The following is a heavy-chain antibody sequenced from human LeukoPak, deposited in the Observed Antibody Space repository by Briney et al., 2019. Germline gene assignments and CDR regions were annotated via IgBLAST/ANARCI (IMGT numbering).Heavy chain of an antibody. CDR1: GGTFSSYA. CDR3: ASDPLVATGYFDY. V-gene: IGHV1-69*05. J-gene: IGHJ4*02. D-gene: IGHD5-12*01. CDR2: IIPIFGTA. Sequence: SVKVSCKASGGTFSSYAISWVRQAPGQGLELMGRIIPIFGTANYAQKFQGRVTITTDESTSTAYMELSSLRSEDTAVYYCASDPLVATGYFDYWGQGTLVTVSS.